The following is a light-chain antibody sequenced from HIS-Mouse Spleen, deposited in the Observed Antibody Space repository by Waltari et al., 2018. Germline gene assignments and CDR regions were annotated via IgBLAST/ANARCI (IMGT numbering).Light chain of an antibody. J-gene: IGLJ3*02. CDR1: SSDVGSYNL. V-gene: IGLV2-23*01. Sequence: QSALTQPASVSGSPGQSITISCTGTSSDVGSYNLVSWYQQHPGKAPTLMSYEGSKRPSGVANRVAGSKSGNTSSLTISGLQAEDEADYYCCSYAGSSTWVFGGGTKLTVL. CDR2: EGS. CDR3: CSYAGSSTWV.